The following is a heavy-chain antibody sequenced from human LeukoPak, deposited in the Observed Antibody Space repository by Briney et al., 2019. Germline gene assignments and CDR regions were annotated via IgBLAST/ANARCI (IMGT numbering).Heavy chain of an antibody. Sequence: PSETLSLTGTVSGGSISSSSYYWGWIRQPPGKGLEWIGSIYYSGSTYYNPSLKSRVTITVDTSENHLSLKLSSVTAAHTAVYYCARDAPLTYYYDSSGYYPHDAFDIWGQGTMVTVSS. J-gene: IGHJ3*02. V-gene: IGHV4-39*07. CDR1: GGSISSSSYY. CDR3: ARDAPLTYYYDSSGYYPHDAFDI. CDR2: IYYSGST. D-gene: IGHD3-22*01.